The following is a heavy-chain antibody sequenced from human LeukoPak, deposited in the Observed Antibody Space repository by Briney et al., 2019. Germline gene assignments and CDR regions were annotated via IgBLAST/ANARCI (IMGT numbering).Heavy chain of an antibody. V-gene: IGHV3-23*01. Sequence: GGSLRLSCAASGFTFSNYAMSWVRQAPGTGLEWVSAISGSGDTTYYADSVKGRFTITRDNSKKTLFLEMDSLRAEDTAVYYCAKDYVGSLADAFDIWGQGTMVSVSS. CDR1: GFTFSNYA. CDR2: ISGSGDTT. CDR3: AKDYVGSLADAFDI. D-gene: IGHD2-15*01. J-gene: IGHJ3*02.